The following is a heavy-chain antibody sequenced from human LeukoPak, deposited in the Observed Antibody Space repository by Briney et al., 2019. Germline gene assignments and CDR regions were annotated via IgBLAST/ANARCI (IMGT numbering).Heavy chain of an antibody. V-gene: IGHV3-48*03. CDR1: GFTFSSYE. CDR2: ISSSGSTI. D-gene: IGHD1-26*01. J-gene: IGHJ4*02. Sequence: GGSLRLSCAASGFTFSSYEMKWVRQAPGKGLEWVSYISSSGSTISYADSVKGRSTISRDNAKNSLFLQMDSLRAEDTAVYYCASSGSYSDYWGQGTLVTVSS. CDR3: ASSGSYSDY.